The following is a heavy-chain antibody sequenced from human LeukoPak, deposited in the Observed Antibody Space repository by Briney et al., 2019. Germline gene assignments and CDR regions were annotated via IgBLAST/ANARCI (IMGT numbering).Heavy chain of an antibody. D-gene: IGHD4-11*01. J-gene: IGHJ6*02. CDR1: GGSFSGYY. V-gene: IGHV4-34*01. CDR2: INHSGST. Sequence: SETLSLTCAVYGGSFSGYYWSWIRQPPGKGLEWIGEINHSGSTNYNPSLKSRVTISVDTSKNQFSLKLSSVTAADTAVYYCARDTDLNYSNDCYYGMDVWGQGPRSPSP. CDR3: ARDTDLNYSNDCYYGMDV.